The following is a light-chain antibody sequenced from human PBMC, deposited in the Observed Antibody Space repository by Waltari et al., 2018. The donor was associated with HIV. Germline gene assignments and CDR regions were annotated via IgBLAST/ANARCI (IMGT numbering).Light chain of an antibody. CDR1: RGIGSW. CDR3: QQGYKFPVT. Sequence: DIQMTQSPRVVSASIGKRVTINCRASRGIGSWLAWYRQRPGEAPDLLIQDASLLRSGVPSRFSGGGSETGFFLTINSLQCQDLGTYLCQQGYKFPVTFGPGTTIEI. J-gene: IGKJ2*01. CDR2: DAS. V-gene: IGKV1-12*02.